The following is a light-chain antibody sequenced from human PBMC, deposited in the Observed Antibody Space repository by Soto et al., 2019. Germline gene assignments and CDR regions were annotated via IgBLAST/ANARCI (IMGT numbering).Light chain of an antibody. J-gene: IGKJ2*01. V-gene: IGKV3-20*01. CDR3: QVFGSSPRYT. CDR1: ESVTSTY. CDR2: AAS. Sequence: EIVLTQSPGTLSLSPGERATLSCRTSESVTSTYLAWYQQKPGQPPRLLIYAASSRATGIPDRFSGIGSGTDFTLTISRLEPEDFAVYYCQVFGSSPRYTFGRGTKREI.